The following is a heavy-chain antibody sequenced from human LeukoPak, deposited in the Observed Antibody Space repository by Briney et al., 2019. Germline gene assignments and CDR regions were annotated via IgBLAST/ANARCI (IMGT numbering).Heavy chain of an antibody. J-gene: IGHJ4*02. CDR2: INWNGGNT. CDR3: GRDLSGWYGPDY. CDR1: GFTFSSYA. D-gene: IGHD6-19*01. Sequence: GGSLRLSCAASGFTFSSYAMSWVRQAPGKGLEWVAGINWNGGNTGYSDSVKGRFTISRDNAKNSLYLQMDSLRAEDTALYYCGRDLSGWYGPDYWGQGTLVTVSS. V-gene: IGHV3-20*04.